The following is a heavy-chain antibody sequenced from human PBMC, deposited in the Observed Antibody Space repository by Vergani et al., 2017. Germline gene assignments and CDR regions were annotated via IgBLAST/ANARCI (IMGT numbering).Heavy chain of an antibody. V-gene: IGHV4-30-4*01. Sequence: QVQLQESGPGLVKPSQTLSLTCTVSGGSIISGDYYWSWIRQPPGKGLEWIGYIYYSGSTYYNPSLKSRVTISVDTSKNQFSLKLSSVTAADTAVYYCASVGKPTYYYYGMDVWGQGTTVTVSS. J-gene: IGHJ6*02. CDR3: ASVGKPTYYYYGMDV. CDR2: IYYSGST. D-gene: IGHD1-14*01. CDR1: GGSIISGDYY.